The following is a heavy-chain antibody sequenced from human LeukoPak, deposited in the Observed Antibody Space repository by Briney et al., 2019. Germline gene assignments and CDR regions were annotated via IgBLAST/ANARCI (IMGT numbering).Heavy chain of an antibody. V-gene: IGHV3-23*01. CDR1: GFTFSTYA. J-gene: IGHJ4*02. CDR3: AKERLTTTTFDS. CDR2: ISGSGGST. D-gene: IGHD4-11*01. Sequence: PGGSLRLSCAASGFTFSTYAMSWVRQAPGKGLEWVSLISGSGGSTYYADSVKGRFTISRDNGKNPLSLQMNSLRAEDTALYYCAKERLTTTTFDSWGRGTLVTVSS.